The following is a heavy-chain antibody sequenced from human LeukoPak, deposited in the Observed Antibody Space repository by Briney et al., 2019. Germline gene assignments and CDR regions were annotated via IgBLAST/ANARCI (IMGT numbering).Heavy chain of an antibody. CDR3: TTYGDYEGLADY. CDR2: IKSKTDGGTT. CDR1: GFTFSTYG. D-gene: IGHD4-17*01. J-gene: IGHJ4*02. Sequence: PGRSLRLSCAASGFTFSTYGMHWVRQAPGKGLEWVGRIKSKTDGGTTDYAAPVKGRFTISRDDSQNTVSLQMNSLKTEDTAVYYCTTYGDYEGLADYWGQGTLVTVSS. V-gene: IGHV3-15*01.